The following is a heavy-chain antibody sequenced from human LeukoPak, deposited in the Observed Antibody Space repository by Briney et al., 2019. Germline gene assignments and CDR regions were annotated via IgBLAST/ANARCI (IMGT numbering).Heavy chain of an antibody. J-gene: IGHJ4*02. Sequence: PGGSLRLSCAASGFTLSSYWMHWIRQAPGKRLVWVSRINVDGTSTDYADSVKGRFTISRDSAKNTLYLEMNSLRAEDTAVYYCARDRTEGDFDYWGQGALVIVSS. CDR1: GFTLSSYW. CDR2: INVDGTST. CDR3: ARDRTEGDFDY. V-gene: IGHV3-74*01. D-gene: IGHD3-16*01.